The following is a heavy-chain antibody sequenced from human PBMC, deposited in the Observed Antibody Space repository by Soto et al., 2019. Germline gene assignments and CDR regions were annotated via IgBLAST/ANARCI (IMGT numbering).Heavy chain of an antibody. D-gene: IGHD6-6*01. J-gene: IGHJ5*02. V-gene: IGHV3-30-3*01. CDR1: GFTFSSYA. CDR2: ISYDGSNK. CDR3: AREGIAARRGWFDP. Sequence: QVQLVESGGGVVQPGRSLRLSCAASGFTFSSYAMHWVRQAPGKGLEWVAVISYDGSNKYYADSVKGRFTISRDNSKNTLYLQMNSLRAEDTAVYYCAREGIAARRGWFDPWGQGTLVTVSS.